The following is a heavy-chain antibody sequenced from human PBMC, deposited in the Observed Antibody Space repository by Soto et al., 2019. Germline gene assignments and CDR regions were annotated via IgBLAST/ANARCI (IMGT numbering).Heavy chain of an antibody. V-gene: IGHV4-30-2*01. J-gene: IGHJ4*02. CDR3: ARGIYYDILTGYYSTPSFDY. CDR2: IYHSGST. Sequence: SETLSLTCAVSGGSISSGGYSWSWIRQPPGKGLEWIGYIYHSGSTYYNPSLKSRVTISVDRSKNQFSLKLSSVTAADTAVYYCARGIYYDILTGYYSTPSFDYWGQGTLVTVSS. D-gene: IGHD3-9*01. CDR1: GGSISSGGYS.